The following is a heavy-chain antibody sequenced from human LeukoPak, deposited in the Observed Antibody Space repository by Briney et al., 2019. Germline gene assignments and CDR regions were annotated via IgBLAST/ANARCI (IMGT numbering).Heavy chain of an antibody. CDR2: ISAYNGNT. CDR3: ARGSGLYDSSGYLGY. Sequence: ASVKVSCKVSGYTFTSYGISWVRQAPGQGLEWMGWISAYNGNTNYAQKLQGRVTMTTDTSTSTAYMELRSLRSDDTAVYYCARGSGLYDSSGYLGYWGQGTLVTVSS. V-gene: IGHV1-18*01. CDR1: GYTFTSYG. D-gene: IGHD3-22*01. J-gene: IGHJ4*02.